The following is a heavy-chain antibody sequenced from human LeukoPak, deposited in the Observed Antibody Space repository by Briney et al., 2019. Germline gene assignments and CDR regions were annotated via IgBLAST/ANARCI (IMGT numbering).Heavy chain of an antibody. Sequence: SETLSLTCTVSGGSISSSSYYWGWIRQPPGKGLEWIGSVYYSGSTYYNPSLKSRVTISVDTSKNQFSLKLSSVTAADTAVYYCATTGYSSSWYYYYMDVWGKGTTVTVSS. CDR1: GGSISSSSYY. V-gene: IGHV4-39*07. CDR2: VYYSGST. CDR3: ATTGYSSSWYYYYMDV. D-gene: IGHD6-13*01. J-gene: IGHJ6*03.